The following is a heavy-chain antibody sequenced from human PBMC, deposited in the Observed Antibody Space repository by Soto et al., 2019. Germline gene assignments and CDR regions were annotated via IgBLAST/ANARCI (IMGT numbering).Heavy chain of an antibody. V-gene: IGHV2-5*01. D-gene: IGHD4-17*01. CDR3: ARGYTYDFDY. J-gene: IGHJ4*02. CDR1: GFSFTTSGVN. Sequence: QITLKESGPTLVKPTQTLTLTCTFSGFSFTTSGVNVGWIRQPPGKALEWLALIFWNDDKRYSPSLKSRLTITKDTSKNQVVLTMTNMDPVDPATYYCARGYTYDFDYWGQGTLVTVSS. CDR2: IFWNDDK.